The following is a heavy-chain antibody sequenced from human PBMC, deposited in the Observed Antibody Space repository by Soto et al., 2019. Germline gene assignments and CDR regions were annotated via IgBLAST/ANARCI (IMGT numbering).Heavy chain of an antibody. Sequence: QITLKESGPTLVKPTQTLTLTCTFSGFSLSTSGVGVGWIRQPPGTALEWLALIYWDDDKRYSPSLKSRLTITKDTAKNQVVLTMTNMDPVDTATYYCAHTVYYYGSGSYYRYCDYWGQGTLVTVSS. CDR3: AHTVYYYGSGSYYRYCDY. CDR2: IYWDDDK. V-gene: IGHV2-5*02. CDR1: GFSLSTSGVG. D-gene: IGHD3-10*01. J-gene: IGHJ4*02.